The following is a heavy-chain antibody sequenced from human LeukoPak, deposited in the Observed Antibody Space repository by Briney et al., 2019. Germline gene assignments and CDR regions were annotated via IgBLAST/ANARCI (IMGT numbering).Heavy chain of an antibody. V-gene: IGHV4-4*07. D-gene: IGHD3-22*01. CDR1: GGSISSYY. Sequence: PSETLSLTCTVSGGSISSYYWSWIRQPAGKGLEWIGRIYTSGSTNYNPSLKSRVTMSVDTSKNQFSLKLSSVTAADTAVYYCARDRYYYDSSGYTQLDYWGQGTLVTDSS. CDR3: ARDRYYYDSSGYTQLDY. J-gene: IGHJ4*02. CDR2: IYTSGST.